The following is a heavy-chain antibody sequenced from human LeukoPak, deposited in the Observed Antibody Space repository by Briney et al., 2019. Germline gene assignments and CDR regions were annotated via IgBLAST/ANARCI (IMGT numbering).Heavy chain of an antibody. CDR1: GGSISSYY. CDR2: IYYSGNT. Sequence: PSETLSLTCTVSGGSISSYYWSWIRPPPGKGLEWIGSIYYSGNTYYNPSLKSRVTISVDTSKNQFSLKLSSVTAADTAVYYCARVDKNWFDPWGQGTLVTVSS. CDR3: ARVDKNWFDP. V-gene: IGHV4-59*08. J-gene: IGHJ5*01. D-gene: IGHD5-24*01.